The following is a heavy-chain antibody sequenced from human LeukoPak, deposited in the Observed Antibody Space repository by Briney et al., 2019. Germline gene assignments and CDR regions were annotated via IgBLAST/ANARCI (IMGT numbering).Heavy chain of an antibody. V-gene: IGHV1-2*02. CDR2: INPNSGGT. D-gene: IGHD6-19*01. Sequence: ASVKVSCKASGHIFTDYHIHWVRQAPGQGLEWMGWINPNSGGTNYAEKFQGRVTMTRDTSTSTAYMKLSGLTSDDTAVYYCARFRHVAVAGTPHFDYWGQGTLVTVSS. CDR3: ARFRHVAVAGTPHFDY. J-gene: IGHJ4*02. CDR1: GHIFTDYH.